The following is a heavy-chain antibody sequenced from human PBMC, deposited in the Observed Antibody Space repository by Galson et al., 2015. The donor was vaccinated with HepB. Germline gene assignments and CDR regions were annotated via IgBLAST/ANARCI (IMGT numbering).Heavy chain of an antibody. CDR1: GFGFDTHA. CDR2: ISGNGDST. V-gene: IGHV3-23*01. Sequence: SLRLSCAASGFGFDTHAMSWVRQAPGKGLEWISGISGNGDSTFYADSVKGRFTVSRDNSNNMLYLQMNSLRAKDAGLYFCAKGYGLFDSWGQGILVTVSS. J-gene: IGHJ5*01. D-gene: IGHD5-18*01. CDR3: AKGYGLFDS.